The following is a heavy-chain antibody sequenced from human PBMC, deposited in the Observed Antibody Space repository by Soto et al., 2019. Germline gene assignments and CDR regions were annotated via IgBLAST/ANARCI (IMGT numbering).Heavy chain of an antibody. V-gene: IGHV4-39*01. CDR3: VRQGYCINGVCYFGAIAY. Sequence: SETLSLTCTVSGGSISSSSYYWGWIRQPPGKGLEWIGSCYYSGSTYYNPSLKSRIIISVDTSKNQFSLNLSSVTAADTAVYYCVRQGYCINGVCYFGAIAYWGQGTLVTISS. CDR1: GGSISSSSYY. D-gene: IGHD2-8*01. CDR2: CYYSGST. J-gene: IGHJ4*02.